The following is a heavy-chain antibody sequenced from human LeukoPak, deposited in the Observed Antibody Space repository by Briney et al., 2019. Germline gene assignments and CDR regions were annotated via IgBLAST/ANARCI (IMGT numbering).Heavy chain of an antibody. CDR3: AKDPPTRLTGEGDV. CDR2: ISYDGSNK. V-gene: IGHV3-30*18. J-gene: IGHJ6*02. Sequence: GGSLRLSCAASGFTFSSYGMHWVRQAPGKGLEWVAVISYDGSNKYYADSVKGRFTISRDNSKNTLYLQMNSLRAEDTAVYYCAKDPPTRLTGEGDVWGQGTTVTVSS. CDR1: GFTFSSYG. D-gene: IGHD7-27*01.